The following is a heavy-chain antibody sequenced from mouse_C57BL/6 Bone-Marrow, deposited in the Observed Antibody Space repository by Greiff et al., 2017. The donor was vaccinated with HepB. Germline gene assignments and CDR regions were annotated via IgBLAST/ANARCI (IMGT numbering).Heavy chain of an antibody. Sequence: VQLQQSGAELVRPGASVTLSCKASGYTFTDYEMHWVKQTPVHGLEWIGAIDPETGGTAYNQKFKGKAILTADKSSSTAYMELRSLTSEDSAVYYCTGHYYGSSWFAYWGQGTLVTVSA. J-gene: IGHJ3*01. CDR1: GYTFTDYE. CDR3: TGHYYGSSWFAY. D-gene: IGHD1-1*01. CDR2: IDPETGGT. V-gene: IGHV1-15*01.